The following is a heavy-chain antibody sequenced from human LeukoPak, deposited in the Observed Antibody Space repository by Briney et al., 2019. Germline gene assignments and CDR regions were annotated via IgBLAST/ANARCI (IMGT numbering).Heavy chain of an antibody. CDR3: ARGPEIEMAGTTFGEYKWFHP. CDR1: GGTLSNYP. V-gene: IGHV1-69*01. J-gene: IGHJ5*02. CDR2: IIPFFGTA. D-gene: IGHD6-19*01. Sequence: SLKVSCKTTGGTLSNYPISWVRQAPGQGRDWMGGIIPFFGTAHYAEKFQASVTITADESTSTVFMELRSLKSEDTAVYYCARGPEIEMAGTTFGEYKWFHPWGQGTLITVSS.